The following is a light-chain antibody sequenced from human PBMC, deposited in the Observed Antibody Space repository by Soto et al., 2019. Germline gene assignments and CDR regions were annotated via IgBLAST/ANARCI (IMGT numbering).Light chain of an antibody. J-gene: IGLJ1*01. Sequence: QSALTQPVSVSGSPGQSITISCTGTSSDVGGYNYVSWYQQHPGKAPKLMIYDVSNRPSGVSNRFSGSKSGNTASLTISGLQAEDEADYYCSSYTSSSTPYDFGTGTKLTVL. CDR1: SSDVGGYNY. CDR3: SSYTSSSTPYD. V-gene: IGLV2-14*01. CDR2: DVS.